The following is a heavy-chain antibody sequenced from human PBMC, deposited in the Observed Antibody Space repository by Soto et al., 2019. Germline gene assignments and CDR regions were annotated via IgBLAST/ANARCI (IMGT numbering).Heavy chain of an antibody. J-gene: IGHJ4*02. CDR1: GFTFSSYA. CDR3: ARDPRDGYKIFDY. D-gene: IGHD5-12*01. Sequence: QVQLVESGGGVVQPGRSLRLSCAASGFTFSSYAMHWVRQAPGKGLEWVAVISYDGSNKYYADSVKGRFTISRDNSKNTLYLQMNSLRAEDTAVYYCARDPRDGYKIFDYWGQGTLVTVSS. V-gene: IGHV3-30-3*01. CDR2: ISYDGSNK.